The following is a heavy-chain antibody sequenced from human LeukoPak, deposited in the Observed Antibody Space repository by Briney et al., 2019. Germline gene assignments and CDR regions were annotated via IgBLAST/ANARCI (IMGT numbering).Heavy chain of an antibody. J-gene: IGHJ6*02. Sequence: SETLSLTCTVSGGSISSYYWSWIRQPPGKGLEWIGDIYYSGSTNSNPSLKSRVTISVDTSKNQFSLKLRSVTAADTAVYYCARLGGYYDQREYYYGMDVWGQGTTVTVSS. CDR1: GGSISSYY. CDR2: IYYSGST. V-gene: IGHV4-59*01. CDR3: ARLGGYYDQREYYYGMDV. D-gene: IGHD2/OR15-2a*01.